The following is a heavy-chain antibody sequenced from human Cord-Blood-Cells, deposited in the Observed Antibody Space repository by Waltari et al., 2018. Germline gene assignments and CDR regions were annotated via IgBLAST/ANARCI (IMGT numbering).Heavy chain of an antibody. Sequence: QVQLVQSGAEVKKPGSSVKVSCKASGGTFGSYAISWVRKALGPGLEWMGGIIPIFGTANYAQKFQGRVTITADESTSTAYMELSSLRSEDTAVYYCARRRYYYGSGSYPKNWYFDLWGRGTLVTVSS. D-gene: IGHD3-10*01. CDR2: IIPIFGTA. CDR1: GGTFGSYA. CDR3: ARRRYYYGSGSYPKNWYFDL. J-gene: IGHJ2*01. V-gene: IGHV1-69*01.